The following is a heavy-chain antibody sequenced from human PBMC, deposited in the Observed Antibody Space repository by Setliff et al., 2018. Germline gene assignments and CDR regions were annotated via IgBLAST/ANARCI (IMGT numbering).Heavy chain of an antibody. CDR2: INHSGNT. J-gene: IGHJ6*03. Sequence: KASETLSLTCGVFGESFSGFHWSWIRQPPGKGLEWIGEINHSGNTNYNPSLKSRVTMSVDTSKNQFSLQLSSVTAADTAVYYCARVTGFLYMDVWGKGTTVTVSS. CDR1: GESFSGFH. D-gene: IGHD3-3*01. V-gene: IGHV4-34*01. CDR3: ARVTGFLYMDV.